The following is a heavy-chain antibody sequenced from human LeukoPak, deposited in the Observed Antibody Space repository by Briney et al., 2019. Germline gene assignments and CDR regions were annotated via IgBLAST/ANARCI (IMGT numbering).Heavy chain of an antibody. CDR3: AREGRLRTSAFDI. D-gene: IGHD5-12*01. V-gene: IGHV1-69*04. Sequence: ASVKVSCKASGGTFSSYTISWVRQAPGQGLERMGRIIPILGIANYAQKFQGRVTITADKSTSTAYMELSSLRSEDTAVYYCAREGRLRTSAFDIWGQGTMVTVSS. CDR1: GGTFSSYT. J-gene: IGHJ3*02. CDR2: IIPILGIA.